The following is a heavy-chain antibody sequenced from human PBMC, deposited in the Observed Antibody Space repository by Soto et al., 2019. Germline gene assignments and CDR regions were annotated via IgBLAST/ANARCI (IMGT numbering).Heavy chain of an antibody. CDR3: ERGVGHDAFDI. V-gene: IGHV3-30-3*01. D-gene: IGHD1-26*01. J-gene: IGHJ3*02. CDR2: ISYDGSNK. Sequence: QVQLVESGGGVVQPGRSLRLSCAASGFTFSSYAMHWVRQAPGKGLEWVAVISYDGSNKYYADSVKGRFTISRDNSKNTLYLQMNSLRAEDTAVYYCERGVGHDAFDIWGQGTMVTVSS. CDR1: GFTFSSYA.